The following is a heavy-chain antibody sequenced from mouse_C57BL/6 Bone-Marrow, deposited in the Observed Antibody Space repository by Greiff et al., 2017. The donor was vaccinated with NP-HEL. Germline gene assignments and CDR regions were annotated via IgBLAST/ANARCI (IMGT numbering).Heavy chain of an antibody. Sequence: EVQRVESGPGLVKPSQSLSLTCSVTGYSITSGYYWNWIRQFPGNKLEWMGYISYDGSNNYNPSLKNRISITRDTSKNQFFLKLNSVTTEDTATYYCARRGLKAWFAYWGQGTLVTVSA. J-gene: IGHJ3*01. D-gene: IGHD2-4*01. CDR1: GYSITSGYY. CDR2: ISYDGSN. CDR3: ARRGLKAWFAY. V-gene: IGHV3-6*01.